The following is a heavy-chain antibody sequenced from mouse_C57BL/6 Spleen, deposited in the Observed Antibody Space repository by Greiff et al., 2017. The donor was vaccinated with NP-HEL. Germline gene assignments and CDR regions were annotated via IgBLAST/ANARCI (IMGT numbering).Heavy chain of an antibody. CDR3: AIPLYDYDDPPFAY. Sequence: QVQLQQPGAELVKPGASVKVSCKASGYTFTSYWLHWVKQRPGQGLEWIGRLHPSDSDTNYNQKFKGKATLTVDNSSSTAYMQLSSLTSEDSAVYYCAIPLYDYDDPPFAYWGQGTLVTVSA. V-gene: IGHV1-74*01. CDR2: LHPSDSDT. D-gene: IGHD2-4*01. J-gene: IGHJ3*01. CDR1: GYTFTSYW.